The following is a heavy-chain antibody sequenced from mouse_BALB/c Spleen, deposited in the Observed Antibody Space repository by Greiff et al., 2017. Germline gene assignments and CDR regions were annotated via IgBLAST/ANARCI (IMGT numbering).Heavy chain of an antibody. CDR3: AREGRLRGYAMDY. CDR1: GYSITSGYY. CDR2: ISYDGSN. D-gene: IGHD1-2*01. V-gene: IGHV3-6*02. Sequence: DVKLVESGPGLVKPSQSLSLTCSVTGYSITSGYYWNWIRQFPGNKLEWMGYISYDGSNNYNPSLKNRISITRDTSKNQFFLKLNSVTTEDTATYYCAREGRLRGYAMDYWGQGTSVTVSS. J-gene: IGHJ4*01.